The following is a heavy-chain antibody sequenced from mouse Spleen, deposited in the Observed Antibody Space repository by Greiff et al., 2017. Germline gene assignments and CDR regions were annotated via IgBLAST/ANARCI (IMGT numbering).Heavy chain of an antibody. CDR2: IYPGDGDT. Sequence: QVQLKESGPELVKPGASVKISCKASGYAFSSSWMNWVKQRPGKGLEWIGRIYPGDGDTNYNGKFKGKATLTADKSSSTAYMQLSSLTSEDSAVYFCARHYGSSRFDYWGQGTTLTVSS. J-gene: IGHJ2*01. V-gene: IGHV1-82*01. CDR3: ARHYGSSRFDY. D-gene: IGHD1-1*01. CDR1: GYAFSSSW.